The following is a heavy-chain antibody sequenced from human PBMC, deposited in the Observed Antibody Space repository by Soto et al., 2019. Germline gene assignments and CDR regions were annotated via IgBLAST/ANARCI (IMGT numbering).Heavy chain of an antibody. CDR1: GGSASGGSYY. CDR3: ARDLDCGEEDV. Sequence: QVQLQESGPGLVKPSETLSLTCTVSGGSASGGSYYWNWIRQPPGKGLEWIGYIYYSGSSNYNPSLKSRVTISIDTSKNQFSLKLSSVPAADTAVYYCARDLDCGEEDVWGQGTTVTVSS. CDR2: IYYSGSS. J-gene: IGHJ6*02. D-gene: IGHD4-17*01. V-gene: IGHV4-61*01.